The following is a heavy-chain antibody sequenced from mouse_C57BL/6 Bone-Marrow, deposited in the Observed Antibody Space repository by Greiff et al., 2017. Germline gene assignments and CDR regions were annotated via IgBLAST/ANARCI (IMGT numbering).Heavy chain of an antibody. J-gene: IGHJ2*01. V-gene: IGHV5-6*01. D-gene: IGHD2-1*01. CDR2: ISSGGSYT. CDR1: GFTFSSYG. CDR3: ARHNYVFDY. Sequence: EVQGVESGGDLVKPGGSLKLSCAASGFTFSSYGMSWVRQTPDKRLEWVATISSGGSYTYYPDSVKGRFTISRDNAKNTLYLQMSSLKSEDTAMYYCARHNYVFDYWGQGTTLTVSS.